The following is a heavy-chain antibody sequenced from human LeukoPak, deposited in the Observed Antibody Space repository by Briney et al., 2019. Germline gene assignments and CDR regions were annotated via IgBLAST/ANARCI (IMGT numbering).Heavy chain of an antibody. Sequence: PGGPLRLSCAASGFTFSSYSMNWVRQAPGKGLEWVSSISSSSTYIYYADSVKGRFTISRDNAKNSLYLQMNSLRAEDTAVYYCARDKPADPYSSSWSTVYMDVWGKGTTVTVSS. CDR1: GFTFSSYS. V-gene: IGHV3-21*01. J-gene: IGHJ6*03. CDR3: ARDKPADPYSSSWSTVYMDV. D-gene: IGHD6-13*01. CDR2: ISSSSTYI.